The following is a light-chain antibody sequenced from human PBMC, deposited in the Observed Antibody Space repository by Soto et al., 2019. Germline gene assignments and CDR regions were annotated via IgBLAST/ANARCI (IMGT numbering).Light chain of an antibody. Sequence: EIVLTQSPGTLSLSPGDRATLSCRASQSVTSTYFAWYQQKPGQAPRLLIYGASRRAIGIPDRFSGSGSGTDLTLTISRLEPEDFALYYCQQYGSSRYTFGQGTKLEIK. V-gene: IGKV3-20*01. CDR2: GAS. J-gene: IGKJ2*01. CDR3: QQYGSSRYT. CDR1: QSVTSTY.